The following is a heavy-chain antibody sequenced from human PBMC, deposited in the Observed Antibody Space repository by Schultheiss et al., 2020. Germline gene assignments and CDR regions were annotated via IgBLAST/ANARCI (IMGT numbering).Heavy chain of an antibody. CDR3: ALNTVTFGSLDY. CDR2: IGTGGDT. J-gene: IGHJ4*02. D-gene: IGHD4-17*01. Sequence: GGSLRLSCAASGFTVSSNYMTWVRQAPGKGLEWVSAIGTGGDTYYADSVMGRFTISRDNSKNTLYLQMNSLRAEDTAVYYCALNTVTFGSLDYWGQGTLVTVSS. CDR1: GFTVSSNY. V-gene: IGHV3-53*01.